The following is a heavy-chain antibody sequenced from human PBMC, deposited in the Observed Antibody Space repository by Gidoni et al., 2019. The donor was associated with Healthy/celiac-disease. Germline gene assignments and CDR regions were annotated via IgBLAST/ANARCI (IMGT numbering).Heavy chain of an antibody. Sequence: EVQLVESGGGLVTPGGSLRLSCAASGLPLSSYSSNWIRQAPGKGLKLVSSIRSSSMYIYYAYSVNGRFTISRDNAKNSRYLQINSLRAEDTAVYYCARGGSEQLGGWFDPWGQGTLVTVSS. CDR2: IRSSSMYI. J-gene: IGHJ5*02. CDR3: ARGGSEQLGGWFDP. V-gene: IGHV3-21*01. D-gene: IGHD6-6*01. CDR1: GLPLSSYS.